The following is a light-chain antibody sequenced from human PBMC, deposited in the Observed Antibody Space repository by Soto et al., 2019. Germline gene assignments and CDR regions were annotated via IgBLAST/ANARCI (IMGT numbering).Light chain of an antibody. V-gene: IGKV2-28*01. CDR3: MQALQTPYT. CDR2: LGS. J-gene: IGKJ2*01. Sequence: IVMTQSQPSLTVTPGEPASISCRASQRLLHSNGNHFLDWYLQKPGQSPQLLIYLGSYRASGVPDRVSGSGAGTDFTLKITRVEAEDVAIYYCMQALQTPYTFGQGTKLEIK. CDR1: QRLLHSNGNHF.